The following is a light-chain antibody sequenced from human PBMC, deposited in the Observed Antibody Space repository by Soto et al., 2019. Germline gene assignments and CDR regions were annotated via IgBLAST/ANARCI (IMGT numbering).Light chain of an antibody. CDR3: SSYAGSSYV. J-gene: IGLJ1*01. V-gene: IGLV2-8*01. CDR2: EVS. CDR1: SSDVGGYNY. Sequence: QSALTQPPSASGSPGQPVTISCTGTSSDVGGYNYVSWYQQHPGKAPKVMIYEVSRRPSGVPDRFSGSKSGNTASLTVSGLQAEDEADYYCSSYAGSSYVFGTGTKLTVL.